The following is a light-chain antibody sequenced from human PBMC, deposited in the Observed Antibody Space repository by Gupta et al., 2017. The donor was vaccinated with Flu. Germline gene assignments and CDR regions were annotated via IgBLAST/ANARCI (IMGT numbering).Light chain of an antibody. Sequence: TATLTCTGNSDNVGNQGAAWLQQHQGHPPKVLSYRTNNRPSGISERFSASRSGNTASLTITGLQPEDEADYDCSAWDRSLNAVVFGGGTKVTGL. V-gene: IGLV10-54*04. CDR3: SAWDRSLNAVV. J-gene: IGLJ2*01. CDR1: SDNVGNQG. CDR2: RTN.